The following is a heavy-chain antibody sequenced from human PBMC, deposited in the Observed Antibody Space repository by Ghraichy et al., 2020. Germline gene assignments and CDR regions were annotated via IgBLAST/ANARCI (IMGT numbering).Heavy chain of an antibody. CDR3: ARRAIVGGLDV. D-gene: IGHD2-21*01. CDR1: YGSISHYY. CDR2: IHAGGST. Sequence: SETLSLTCTVSYGSISHYYWSWIRQPAGKGLEWIGRIHAGGSTNYNPSLKNRVTMSVDTAKEQISLMLTSVTAADTAVYFCARRAIVGGLDVWGQGTTVLVSS. V-gene: IGHV4-4*07. J-gene: IGHJ6*02.